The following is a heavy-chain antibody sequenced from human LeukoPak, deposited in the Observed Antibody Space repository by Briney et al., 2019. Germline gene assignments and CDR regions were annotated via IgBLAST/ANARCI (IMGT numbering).Heavy chain of an antibody. CDR2: ISSSSSYI. V-gene: IGHV3-21*01. J-gene: IGHJ4*02. Sequence: GGSLRLSCAASGFIFDDYGMNWVRQAPGKGLEWVSSISSSSSYIYYADSVKGRFTISRDNAKNSLYLQMNSLRAEDTAVYYCAREFSHYYDSSGYRWWGQGTLVTVSS. CDR3: AREFSHYYDSSGYRW. D-gene: IGHD3-22*01. CDR1: GFIFDDYG.